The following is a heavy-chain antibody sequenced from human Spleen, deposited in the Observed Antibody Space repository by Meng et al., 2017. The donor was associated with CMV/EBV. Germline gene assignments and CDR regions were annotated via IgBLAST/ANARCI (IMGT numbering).Heavy chain of an antibody. CDR1: RFTFSSYA. V-gene: IGHV3-66*02. J-gene: IGHJ6*02. CDR3: ARARRGGPATYYHYYGMDV. CDR2: IYSGGST. Sequence: GESLKISCAASRFTFSSYAMTWVRWVRQAPGRGLEWVSVIYSGGSTYYADSVKGRFTISRDNSKNTLYLQMHSLRAEDTAVYYCARARRGGPATYYHYYGMDVWGQGTTVTVSS. D-gene: IGHD2-15*01.